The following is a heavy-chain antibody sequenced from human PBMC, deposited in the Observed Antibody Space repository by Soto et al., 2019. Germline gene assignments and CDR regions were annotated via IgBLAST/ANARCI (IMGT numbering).Heavy chain of an antibody. Sequence: QVQLVQSRAEVKNPGASVKVSCKASGYSFTRYGIAWARQAPGQGLEWMGWINTYNGNTNYAQNLQGRVTLTTDTPTSKAYMELTSLRSNDTAIYYCAMVDVYVTPSPQDVWGQGTTVIVSS. J-gene: IGHJ6*02. V-gene: IGHV1-18*01. CDR1: GYSFTRYG. D-gene: IGHD3-16*01. CDR3: AMVDVYVTPSPQDV. CDR2: INTYNGNT.